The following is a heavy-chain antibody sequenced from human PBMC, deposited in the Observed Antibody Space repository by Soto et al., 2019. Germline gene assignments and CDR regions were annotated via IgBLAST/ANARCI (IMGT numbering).Heavy chain of an antibody. D-gene: IGHD3-22*01. CDR3: ARAPYYYDSSGYLDY. Sequence: QVQLQQWGAGLLKPSETLSLTCAVYGGSFSGYYWSWIRQPPGKGLEWIGESNHSGSTNYNPSLKSRVTISVDTSKSQFSLKLSSVTAADTAVYYCARAPYYYDSSGYLDYWGQGTLVTVSS. CDR1: GGSFSGYY. CDR2: SNHSGST. V-gene: IGHV4-34*01. J-gene: IGHJ4*02.